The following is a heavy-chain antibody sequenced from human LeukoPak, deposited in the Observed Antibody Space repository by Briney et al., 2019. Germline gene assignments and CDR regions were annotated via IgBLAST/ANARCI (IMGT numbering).Heavy chain of an antibody. CDR1: VYTFTTYG. J-gene: IGHJ5*02. CDR2: ISAYNGNT. CDR3: ARDLIAARPGWFDP. D-gene: IGHD6-6*01. Sequence: ASVKLSCKASVYTFTTYGINWVRQAPGQGLEWMGWISAYNGNTNYAQNLQGRVTLTTDTSASTAYMELRSLRSDDTAVYYCARDLIAARPGWFDPWGQGTLVIVSS. V-gene: IGHV1-18*01.